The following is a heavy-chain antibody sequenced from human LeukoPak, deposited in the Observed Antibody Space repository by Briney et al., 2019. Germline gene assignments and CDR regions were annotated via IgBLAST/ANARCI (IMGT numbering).Heavy chain of an antibody. CDR1: GGTFGSYA. V-gene: IGHV1-69*05. Sequence: ASVKVSCKASGGTFGSYAISWVRQAPGPGLEWMGGIIPIFGTANYAQKFQGRVTITTDESTSTAYMELSSLRSEDTAVYYCATGVAAAGHYYYYMDVWGKGTTVTVSS. D-gene: IGHD6-13*01. CDR3: ATGVAAAGHYYYYMDV. J-gene: IGHJ6*03. CDR2: IIPIFGTA.